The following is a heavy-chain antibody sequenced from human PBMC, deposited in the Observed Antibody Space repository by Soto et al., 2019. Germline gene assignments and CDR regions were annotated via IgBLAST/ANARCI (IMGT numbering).Heavy chain of an antibody. CDR2: ISGSGGRT. D-gene: IGHD6-19*01. CDR1: GFTFSNYA. Sequence: EVQLLESGGGLVQPGGSLRLSCAASGFTFSNYAMSWVRQAPGKGLEWISAISGSGGRTYYADSVKGRFTISRDSSKNTLFLQMNSLRAEDTAVYYCAKPADDSGWSFDAFVIWGQGTMVPVSS. J-gene: IGHJ3*02. V-gene: IGHV3-23*01. CDR3: AKPADDSGWSFDAFVI.